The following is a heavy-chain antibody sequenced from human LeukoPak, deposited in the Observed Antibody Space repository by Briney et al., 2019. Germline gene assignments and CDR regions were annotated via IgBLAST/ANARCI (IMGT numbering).Heavy chain of an antibody. CDR2: ISYDGSNK. CDR3: AIERPTIAVASNWFDP. V-gene: IGHV3-30-3*01. D-gene: IGHD6-19*01. J-gene: IGHJ5*02. Sequence: GGSLRLSCAASGFTFSSYAMHWVRQAPGKGLEWVAVISYDGSNKYYADSGRRRFTISRDDSKNTLYPQINSLRAEDTAVYYCAIERPTIAVASNWFDPRGQRTLVTVSS. CDR1: GFTFSSYA.